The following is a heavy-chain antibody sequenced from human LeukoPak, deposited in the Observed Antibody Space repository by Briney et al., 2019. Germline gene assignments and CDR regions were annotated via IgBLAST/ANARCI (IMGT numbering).Heavy chain of an antibody. CDR1: GGSISSYY. V-gene: IGHV4-39*07. CDR2: IDNSGNT. Sequence: SETLSLTCTVSGGSISSYYWGWIRQPPGKGLEWIGSIDNSGNTYYNPSLKSRVTISIDTSKNQFSLRMTSVTAADTAVYYCARGFQGVYDYWGQGALVIVSS. CDR3: ARGFQGVYDY. J-gene: IGHJ4*02. D-gene: IGHD5/OR15-5a*01.